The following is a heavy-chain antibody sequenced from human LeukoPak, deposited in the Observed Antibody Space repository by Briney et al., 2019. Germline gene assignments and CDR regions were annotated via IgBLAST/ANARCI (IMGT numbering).Heavy chain of an antibody. V-gene: IGHV3-9*01. CDR3: AKDRLLLPKYFFDY. D-gene: IGHD3-22*01. CDR1: GFTFDDYA. Sequence: GGSLRLSCAASGFTFDDYAMHWVRQAPGKGLEWVSGISWNSGSIGYADSVKGRFTISRDNAKNSLYLQMNRLRAEDTALYYCAKDRLLLPKYFFDYWGQGTLVTVSS. J-gene: IGHJ4*02. CDR2: ISWNSGSI.